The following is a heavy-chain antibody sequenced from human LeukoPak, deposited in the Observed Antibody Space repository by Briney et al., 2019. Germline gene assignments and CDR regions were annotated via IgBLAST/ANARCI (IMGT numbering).Heavy chain of an antibody. Sequence: PSETLSLTCTVSGGSGSSDSWRWIRQPPGQGLEWVGYISYSGSTSNNPSLKRGVSISVEQSKSQLSLKLRSVTAADTAVYYCARRTRSFSYTYGDAYYYYYMDVWGKGTTVIVS. V-gene: IGHV4-59*02. D-gene: IGHD5-18*01. CDR1: GGSGSSDS. CDR3: ARRTRSFSYTYGDAYYYYYMDV. J-gene: IGHJ6*03. CDR2: ISYSGST.